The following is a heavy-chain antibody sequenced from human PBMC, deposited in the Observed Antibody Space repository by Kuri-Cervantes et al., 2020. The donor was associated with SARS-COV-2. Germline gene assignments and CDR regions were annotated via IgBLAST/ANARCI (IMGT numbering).Heavy chain of an antibody. CDR2: ISSSSSYV. D-gene: IGHD3-10*01. CDR1: GFTFSSYS. J-gene: IGHJ4*02. Sequence: GESLKISCAASGFTFSSYSMNWVRQAPGKGLEWVSSISSSSSYVYYADSVKGRFTISRDDSKSIAYLQMNSLRAEDTAVYYCARVLWFGDPPDYWGQGTLVTVSS. CDR3: ARVLWFGDPPDY. V-gene: IGHV3-21*01.